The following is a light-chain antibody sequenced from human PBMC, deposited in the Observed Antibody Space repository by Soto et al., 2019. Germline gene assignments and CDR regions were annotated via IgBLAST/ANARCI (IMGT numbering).Light chain of an antibody. CDR1: SSDVGGYNY. Sequence: QSALTQPPSASGSLGQSVTFSCTGTSSDVGGYNYVSWYQQHPGKAPKLIIYEVHKRPSGVPDRFSGSKSGNTASLTVSGLQPEDEADYYCSSYISTYTPYILGTGTKVTVL. V-gene: IGLV2-8*01. CDR2: EVH. CDR3: SSYISTYTPYI. J-gene: IGLJ1*01.